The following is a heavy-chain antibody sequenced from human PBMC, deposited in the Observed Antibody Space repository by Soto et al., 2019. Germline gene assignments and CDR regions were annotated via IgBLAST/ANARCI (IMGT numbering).Heavy chain of an antibody. J-gene: IGHJ4*02. V-gene: IGHV4-39*01. D-gene: IGHD3-22*01. CDR1: DGSITDSRYF. CDR2: FSYGGNT. Sequence: QLQLQESGPGLVQPSETLSLTCSVSDGSITDSRYFWGWIRQSPGKGLDWIGSFSYGGNTYFSPSLKSRVTISVDTSKNRFSLNLSSVTATDTAVYYCATSWATLMEVEPGLGNWGQGTLVTVSS. CDR3: ATSWATLMEVEPGLGN.